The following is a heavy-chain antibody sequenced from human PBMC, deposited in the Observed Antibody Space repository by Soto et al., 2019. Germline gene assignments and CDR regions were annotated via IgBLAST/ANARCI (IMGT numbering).Heavy chain of an antibody. D-gene: IGHD2-2*01. J-gene: IGHJ6*02. CDR3: TYCSSTSCYLFYYYYGMDV. V-gene: IGHV3-21*01. CDR1: GFTFSSYS. CDR2: ISSSSSYI. Sequence: GGSLRLSCAASGFTFSSYSMNWVRQAPGKGLEWVSSISSSSSYIYYADSVKGRFTISRDNAKNSLYLQMNSLRAEDTAVYYCTYCSSTSCYLFYYYYGMDVWGQGTTVTVSS.